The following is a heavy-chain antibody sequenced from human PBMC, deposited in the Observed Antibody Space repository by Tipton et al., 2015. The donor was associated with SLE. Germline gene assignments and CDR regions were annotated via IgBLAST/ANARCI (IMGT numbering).Heavy chain of an antibody. V-gene: IGHV3-23*01. CDR3: ARVVQYGGAYYFDY. CDR2: IRGSGGST. J-gene: IGHJ4*02. D-gene: IGHD1-26*01. Sequence: SLRLSCAASGFTFSSYSMSWVRQAPGKGLEWVSAIRGSGGSTYYAESVKGRFTISRDNAKNSLYLQMNSLRAEDTAVYYCARVVQYGGAYYFDYWGQGTLVTVSS. CDR1: GFTFSSYS.